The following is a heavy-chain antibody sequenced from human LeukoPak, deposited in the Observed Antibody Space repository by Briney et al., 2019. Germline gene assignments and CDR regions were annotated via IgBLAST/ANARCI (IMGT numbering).Heavy chain of an antibody. D-gene: IGHD2/OR15-2a*01. CDR3: AREVVSMPGLNDAFDI. CDR1: GFTFSSYS. CDR2: ISSSSSYI. J-gene: IGHJ3*02. V-gene: IGHV3-21*01. Sequence: GGSLRLSCAASGFTFSSYSMNWVRQAPGKGLEWVSSISSSSSYIYYADSVKGRFPISRDNAKNSLYPQMNSLRAEDTAVYYCAREVVSMPGLNDAFDIWVQGTMVTVSS.